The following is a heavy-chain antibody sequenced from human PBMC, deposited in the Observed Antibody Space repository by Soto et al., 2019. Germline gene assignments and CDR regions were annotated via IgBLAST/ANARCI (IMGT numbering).Heavy chain of an antibody. CDR3: ASATGCGGDCYSFDC. CDR2: IIPIFGTA. CDR1: GGTFSSYA. V-gene: IGHV1-69*01. D-gene: IGHD2-21*02. Sequence: QVQLVQSGAEVKKPGSSVKVSCKASGGTFSSYAISWVRQAPGQGLEWMGGIIPIFGTANYARKFQGRDTITADESTSTAYMEVSSLRSEDTAVYYCASATGCGGDCYSFDCWGQGTLITVSS. J-gene: IGHJ4*02.